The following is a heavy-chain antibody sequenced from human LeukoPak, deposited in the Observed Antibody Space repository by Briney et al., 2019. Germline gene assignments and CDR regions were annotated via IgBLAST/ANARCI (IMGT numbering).Heavy chain of an antibody. CDR2: ISYDGSNK. Sequence: PGRSLRLSCAASGFTFSSYGMHWVRQAPGKGLEWVAVISYDGSNKYYADSVKGRSTISRDNSKNTPYLRMNSLRAEDTAVYYCAKDLVVVPAARGPYYYGMDVWGQGTTVTVSS. CDR1: GFTFSSYG. J-gene: IGHJ6*02. D-gene: IGHD2-2*01. V-gene: IGHV3-30*18. CDR3: AKDLVVVPAARGPYYYGMDV.